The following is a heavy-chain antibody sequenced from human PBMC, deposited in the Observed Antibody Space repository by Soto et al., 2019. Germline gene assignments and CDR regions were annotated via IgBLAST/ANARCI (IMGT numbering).Heavy chain of an antibody. D-gene: IGHD2-2*01. Sequence: QIQLVQPGPEVKKPGASMKVSCKAYDFSFTSHGISWVRQAPGQGLEWMGWISLYNGNTNYAQQFQGRVTMTTDTSTSTAYMELRSLRSDDTAMYFCAIYHLELFRFDYWGQGTLVTVSS. CDR3: AIYHLELFRFDY. V-gene: IGHV1-18*04. CDR1: DFSFTSHG. CDR2: ISLYNGNT. J-gene: IGHJ4*02.